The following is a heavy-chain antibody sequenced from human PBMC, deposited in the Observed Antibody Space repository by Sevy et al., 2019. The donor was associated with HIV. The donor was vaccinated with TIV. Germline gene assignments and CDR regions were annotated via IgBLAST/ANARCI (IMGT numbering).Heavy chain of an antibody. CDR1: GGTFSSYA. J-gene: IGHJ3*02. CDR3: ASSGWQNSSGYDDAFDI. D-gene: IGHD3-22*01. V-gene: IGHV1-69*13. CDR2: ITPIFGTA. Sequence: ASVKVSCKASGGTFSSYAISWVRQAPGQGLEWMGGITPIFGTANYAQKFQGRVTITADESTRTAYMGLSSLRSEDTAVYYCASSGWQNSSGYDDAFDIWGQGTMVTVSS.